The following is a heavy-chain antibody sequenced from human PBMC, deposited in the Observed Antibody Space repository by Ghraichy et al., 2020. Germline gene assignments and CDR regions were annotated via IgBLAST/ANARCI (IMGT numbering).Heavy chain of an antibody. CDR3: ARGVEARSYGFY. D-gene: IGHD5-18*01. CDR2: INSDGSST. V-gene: IGHV3-74*01. Sequence: GGSLRLSCAASGFTFSSYWMHWVRQAPGKGLVWVSRINSDGSSTSYADSVKGRFTISRDNAKNTLYLQMNSLRAEDTAVYYCARGVEARSYGFYWGQGTLVTVSS. CDR1: GFTFSSYW. J-gene: IGHJ4*02.